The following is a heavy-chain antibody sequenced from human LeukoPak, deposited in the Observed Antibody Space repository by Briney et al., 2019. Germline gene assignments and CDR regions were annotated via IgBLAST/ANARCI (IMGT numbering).Heavy chain of an antibody. CDR3: ARVSTTTRATVTYGATAYFDY. D-gene: IGHD4-17*01. J-gene: IGHJ4*02. V-gene: IGHV3-30*04. Sequence: GGSLRLSCEASGFTFSSYAMHWVRQAPGRGLEWVAVISYDGSNKYYADSVKGRFTISRDNSKNTLYLQMNSLRAEDTAVYYCARVSTTTRATVTYGATAYFDYWGQGTLVTVSS. CDR1: GFTFSSYA. CDR2: ISYDGSNK.